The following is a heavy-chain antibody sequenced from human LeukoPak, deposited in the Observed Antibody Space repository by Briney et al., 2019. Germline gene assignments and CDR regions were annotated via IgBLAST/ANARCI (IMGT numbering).Heavy chain of an antibody. Sequence: PGGSLRLSCAASGFTFSSYSMNWVRQAPGKGLEWVSYISSSSSTISYADSVKGRFTLSRDNAKNSLYLQMNSLRAEDTAVYYCAREMGGLRFLEWLKTPSDVWGKGTTVTVSS. CDR2: ISSSSSTI. CDR1: GFTFSSYS. J-gene: IGHJ6*04. D-gene: IGHD3-3*01. CDR3: AREMGGLRFLEWLKTPSDV. V-gene: IGHV3-48*01.